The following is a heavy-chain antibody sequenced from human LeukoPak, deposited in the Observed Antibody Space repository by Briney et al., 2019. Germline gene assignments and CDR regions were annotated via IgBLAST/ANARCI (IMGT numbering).Heavy chain of an antibody. CDR1: GYTFTSYG. Sequence: ASVKVSCKASGYTFTSYGISWVRQAPGQGLEWMGIINPRGGSTSYAQKFQGRVTMTRDTSTSTVYMEVSSLRSEDTAVYYCARDFDYGGTQNDYWGQGTLVTVSS. D-gene: IGHD4-23*01. CDR2: INPRGGST. J-gene: IGHJ4*02. V-gene: IGHV1-46*01. CDR3: ARDFDYGGTQNDY.